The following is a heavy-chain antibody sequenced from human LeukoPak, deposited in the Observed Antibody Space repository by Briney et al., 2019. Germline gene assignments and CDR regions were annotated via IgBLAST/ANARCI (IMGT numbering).Heavy chain of an antibody. CDR3: ARAKKEYSSSSELDY. CDR1: GYSFTSYW. CDR2: IYPGDSDT. D-gene: IGHD6-6*01. V-gene: IGHV5-51*01. Sequence: GESLKISCKGSGYSFTSYWIGWVRQVPGKGLEWMGIIYPGDSDTRYSPSFQGQVTISADKSISTAYLQWSSLKASDTAMYYCARAKKEYSSSSELDYWGQGTLVTVSS. J-gene: IGHJ4*02.